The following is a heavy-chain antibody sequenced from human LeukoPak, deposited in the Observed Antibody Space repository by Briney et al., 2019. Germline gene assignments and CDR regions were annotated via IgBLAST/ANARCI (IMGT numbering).Heavy chain of an antibody. CDR1: GESFSGYY. D-gene: IGHD5-18*01. Sequence: SETLSLTCAVYGESFSGYYWSWIRQPPGKGLEWIGEINHSGSTNYNPSLKSRVTISVDTSKNQFSLKLNSVTAADTAVYYCARGAPKEIQLWLRLRGVAFDIWGQGTMVTVSS. CDR3: ARGAPKEIQLWLRLRGVAFDI. CDR2: INHSGST. J-gene: IGHJ3*02. V-gene: IGHV4-34*01.